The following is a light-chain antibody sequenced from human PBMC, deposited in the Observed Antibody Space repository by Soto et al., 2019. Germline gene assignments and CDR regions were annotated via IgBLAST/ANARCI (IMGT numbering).Light chain of an antibody. CDR1: RSNVGRNA. J-gene: IGLJ2*01. V-gene: IGLV1-44*01. CDR2: ATN. Sequence: QSVLTQPPSASGTPGQTVTISCSGSRSNVGRNAVSWYQQVPGMAPKLLLFATNKRPSGVPDRFSGSASGASASLAISGLQSEDEADYYCAAWDDTLNGPVFGGGTKLTVL. CDR3: AAWDDTLNGPV.